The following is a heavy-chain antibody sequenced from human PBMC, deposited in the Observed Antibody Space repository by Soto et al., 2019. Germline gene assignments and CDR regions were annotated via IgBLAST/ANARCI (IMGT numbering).Heavy chain of an antibody. D-gene: IGHD2-2*01. Sequence: EVQLVESGGGLVQPGGSTRLSCAASGFTFSSYWMSWVRQAPGKGLEWVANIKQDGSDKAYVDSVKGRFTISRDNAENSLYLEINSLRAEDTAVYYCARVPDCSSSSCYGYFFHYWGQGTLVTVAS. CDR1: GFTFSSYW. CDR2: IKQDGSDK. CDR3: ARVPDCSSSSCYGYFFHY. J-gene: IGHJ4*02. V-gene: IGHV3-7*03.